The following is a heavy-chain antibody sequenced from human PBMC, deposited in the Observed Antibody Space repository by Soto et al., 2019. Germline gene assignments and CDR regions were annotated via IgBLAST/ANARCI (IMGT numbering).Heavy chain of an antibody. CDR3: TTLRLDP. V-gene: IGHV1-2*02. J-gene: IGHJ5*02. CDR2: VNPNTGVT. CDR1: GCTFTAFY. Sequence: ASVKVSCKASGCTFTAFYKNWARQSPGQGLERMGWVNPNTGVTKYAQKFQGRVTMTRDTSINTAYMELSGLTSADTAVYYCTTLRLDPWGQGTLVAVSS. D-gene: IGHD3-9*01.